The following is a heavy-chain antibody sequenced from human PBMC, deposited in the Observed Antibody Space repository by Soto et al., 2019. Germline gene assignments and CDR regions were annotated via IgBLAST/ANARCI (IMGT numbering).Heavy chain of an antibody. CDR3: TTERYNWNYGDFDY. D-gene: IGHD1-7*01. CDR1: GFTFGNAW. V-gene: IGHV3-15*01. Sequence: AGGSLRLSCAPSGFTFGNAWMSWVRQAPGKGLEWVGRIKSKTDGGTTDYAAPVKGRFTISRDDSKNTLYLQMNSLKTEDTAVYYCTTERYNWNYGDFDYWGQGTLVTVSS. CDR2: IKSKTDGGTT. J-gene: IGHJ4*02.